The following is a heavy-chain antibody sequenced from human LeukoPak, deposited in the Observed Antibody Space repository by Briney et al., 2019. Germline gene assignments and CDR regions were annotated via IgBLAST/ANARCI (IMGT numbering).Heavy chain of an antibody. CDR1: GFTFSSYA. J-gene: IGHJ4*02. Sequence: GGSLRLSCAASGFTFSSYAMSWVRQAPGKGLEWVSAISGSGGSTYYADSVKGRFTISRDSSKNTLYLQMNSLRAEDTAVYYCAKDLFYDSSGYYDGIWDYWGQGTLVTVSS. CDR3: AKDLFYDSSGYYDGIWDY. V-gene: IGHV3-23*01. D-gene: IGHD3-22*01. CDR2: ISGSGGST.